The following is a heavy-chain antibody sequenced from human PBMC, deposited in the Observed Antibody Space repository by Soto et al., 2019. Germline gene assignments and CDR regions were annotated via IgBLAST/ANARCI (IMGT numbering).Heavy chain of an antibody. V-gene: IGHV1-18*01. D-gene: IGHD3-22*01. CDR1: GFTFSSSA. CDR3: ARSYYDSSGYLGAHAFDI. Sequence: GASVKVSCKASGFTFSSSAIQWVRQAPGQPLEWIGWIGVDNGNTDYAQKLQGRVTMTTDTSTSTAYMELRSLRSDDTAVYYCARSYYDSSGYLGAHAFDIWGQGTMVTVSS. J-gene: IGHJ3*02. CDR2: IGVDNGNT.